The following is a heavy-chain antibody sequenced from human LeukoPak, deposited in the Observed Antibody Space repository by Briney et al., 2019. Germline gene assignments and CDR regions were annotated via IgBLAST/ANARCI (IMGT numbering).Heavy chain of an antibody. CDR2: IYTSGST. V-gene: IGHV4-4*07. CDR1: GGSISSYY. J-gene: IGHJ3*02. D-gene: IGHD1-14*01. Sequence: SETLSLTCTVSGGSISSYYWSWIRQPAGKGLEWIGCIYTSGSTNYNPSLKSRVTMSVDTSKNQFSLKLSSVTAADTAVYYCARGEPRSDAFDIWGQGTMVTVSS. CDR3: ARGEPRSDAFDI.